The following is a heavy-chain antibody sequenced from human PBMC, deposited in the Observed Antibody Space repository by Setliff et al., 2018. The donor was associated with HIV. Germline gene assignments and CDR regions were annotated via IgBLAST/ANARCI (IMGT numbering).Heavy chain of an antibody. Sequence: SVKVSCTASGVTFSTYGITWVRQAPGQGLQWVGGIIPFLNLTHYAQQFRGRLTITADKSTTTAYMSLSSLRFEATAVYYCAACSASAYYYYYMDVWDKGTTVTVSS. J-gene: IGHJ6*03. CDR3: AACSASAYYYYYMDV. CDR1: GVTFSTYG. V-gene: IGHV1-69*10. D-gene: IGHD2-15*01. CDR2: IIPFLNLT.